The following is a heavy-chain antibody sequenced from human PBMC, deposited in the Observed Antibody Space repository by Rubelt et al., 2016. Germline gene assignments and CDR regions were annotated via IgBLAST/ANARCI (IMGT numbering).Heavy chain of an antibody. CDR3: ASLNWGRFDY. CDR2: IYYSGIT. V-gene: IGHV4-34*01. CDR1: GGSFSGYY. D-gene: IGHD3-16*01. Sequence: QVQLQQWGAGLLKPSETLSLTCAVYGGSFSGYYWSWIRQPPGKGLEWIGGIYYSGITYYNPSLNSRGTISVDTSKNQFSLKLSSVTAADTAVYYCASLNWGRFDYWGQGTLVTVSS. J-gene: IGHJ4*02.